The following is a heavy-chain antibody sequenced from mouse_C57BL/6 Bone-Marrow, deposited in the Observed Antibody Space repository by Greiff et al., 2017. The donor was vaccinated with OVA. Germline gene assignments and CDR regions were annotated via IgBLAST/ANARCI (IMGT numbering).Heavy chain of an antibody. Sequence: VQLQQSGPDLVKPGASVKIPCTASGYTFTDYNMDWVNQRHGKSLEWIGDINPNNGGTNYKEKFKGKVTLTVDKSSSTAYMELRSLTSEDTAVYYCAKNWDGFAYWGQGTLVTVSA. CDR2: INPNNGGT. CDR1: GYTFTDYN. CDR3: AKNWDGFAY. D-gene: IGHD4-1*01. J-gene: IGHJ3*01. V-gene: IGHV1-18*01.